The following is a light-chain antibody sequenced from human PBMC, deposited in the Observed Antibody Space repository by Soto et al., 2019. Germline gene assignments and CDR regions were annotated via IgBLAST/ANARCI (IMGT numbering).Light chain of an antibody. CDR1: SSNIGSNT. Sequence: QSVLTQPPSASGTPGQRVTISCSGSSSNIGSNTVNWYQQLPGTAPKHLIYSNNHRPSGVPDRFSGSKSGTSASLAISGLQSEDEADYYCAAWDDSLNGLVFGGGTKLTVL. CDR3: AAWDDSLNGLV. V-gene: IGLV1-44*01. CDR2: SNN. J-gene: IGLJ3*02.